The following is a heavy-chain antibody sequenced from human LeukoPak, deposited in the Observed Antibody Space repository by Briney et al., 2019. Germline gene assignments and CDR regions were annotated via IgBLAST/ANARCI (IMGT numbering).Heavy chain of an antibody. CDR2: MNPNSGNT. CDR3: ARVSPSASVNYNYGMDV. Sequence: ASVKVSCKASGYTFTSYDINWVRQATGQGLEWMGWMNPNSGNTGYAQKFQGRVTMTRNTSISTAYMELSSLRSEDTAVYYCARVSPSASVNYNYGMDVWGPGTTVTVSS. J-gene: IGHJ6*02. V-gene: IGHV1-8*01. CDR1: GYTFTSYD. D-gene: IGHD6-6*01.